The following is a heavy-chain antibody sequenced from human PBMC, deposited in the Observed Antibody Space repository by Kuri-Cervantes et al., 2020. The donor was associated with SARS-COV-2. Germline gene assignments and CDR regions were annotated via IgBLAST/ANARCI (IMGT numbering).Heavy chain of an antibody. CDR2: IYYSGST. CDR1: GGSISSSNYY. D-gene: IGHD6-19*01. CDR3: ARDHYSSGWTLNDY. Sequence: GSLRLSCTVSGGSISSSNYYWGWIRQPPGKGLEWIGSIYYSGSTHYNPSLKSRVSISVDTSRNQFSLKVSSVTAADTAVYYCARDHYSSGWTLNDYWGQGTLVTVSS. J-gene: IGHJ4*02. V-gene: IGHV4-39*02.